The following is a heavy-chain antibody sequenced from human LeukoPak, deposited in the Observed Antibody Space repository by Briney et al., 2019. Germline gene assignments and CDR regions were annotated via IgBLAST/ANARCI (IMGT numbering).Heavy chain of an antibody. J-gene: IGHJ3*02. CDR3: ARLDIWGDRDAFDI. D-gene: IGHD3-3*01. CDR2: IYPGDSDT. CDR1: GYSFTSYW. V-gene: IGHV5-51*01. Sequence: GESLKISCKGSGYSFTSYWIGWVRQMPGKGLEWMGIIYPGDSDTRYSPSFQGRVTISADKSISTGYLQWGSLKASDTAMYYCARLDIWGDRDAFDIWGQGTMVTVSS.